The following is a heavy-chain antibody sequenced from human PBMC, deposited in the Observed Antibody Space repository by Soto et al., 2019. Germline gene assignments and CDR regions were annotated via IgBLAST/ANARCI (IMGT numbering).Heavy chain of an antibody. Sequence: QVQLVESGGGVVQPGRSLRLSCAGSGFTFSDYGMHWVRQAPGKGLEWVAVIWDDGSNRHYADSVKGRFTIFRDNSKSTLDAEMSSLRAEDTAVYYGASASEPHRRLDHWGQGVLVTVSA. J-gene: IGHJ4*02. CDR2: IWDDGSNR. CDR1: GFTFSDYG. CDR3: ASASEPHRRLDH. D-gene: IGHD1-26*01. V-gene: IGHV3-33*01.